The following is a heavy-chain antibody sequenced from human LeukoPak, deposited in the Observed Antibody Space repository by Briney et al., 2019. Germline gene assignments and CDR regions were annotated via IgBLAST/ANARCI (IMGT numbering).Heavy chain of an antibody. J-gene: IGHJ4*02. CDR2: ISGSGGST. D-gene: IGHD3-10*01. V-gene: IGHV3-23*01. CDR1: GFTFSSYA. Sequence: GGSLRLSCAASGFTFSSYAMSWVRQAPGKGLEWVSAISGSGGSTYYADSVKGRFTISRDNAKNSLYLQMNSLRAEDTAVYYCARDHNYGSGIDYWGQGTLVTVSS. CDR3: ARDHNYGSGIDY.